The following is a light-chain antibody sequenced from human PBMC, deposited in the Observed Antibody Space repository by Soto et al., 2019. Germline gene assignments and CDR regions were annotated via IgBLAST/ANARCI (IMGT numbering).Light chain of an antibody. CDR2: GAS. CDR1: QSVSSSY. V-gene: IGKV3-20*01. J-gene: IGKJ1*01. CDR3: QQYDSSPLT. Sequence: EMVLTQSPDTLSLSPGERATLSCRASQSVSSSYLAWYQQNPGQAPRLLIYGASSRATGIPDRFSGSGSGTDFTLTISRLEPEDYAGYYCQQYDSSPLTFGQGTKVEIK.